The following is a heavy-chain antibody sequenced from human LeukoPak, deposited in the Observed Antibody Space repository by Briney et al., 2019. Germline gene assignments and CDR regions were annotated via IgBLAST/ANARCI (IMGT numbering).Heavy chain of an antibody. CDR3: ARLFSLVSGYYYDSSGYPNWFDP. CDR2: IYPGDSDT. J-gene: IGHJ5*02. Sequence: GESLKISCKGSGYSFTSYWIGWVRQMPGKGLEWMGIIYPGDSDTRYSPSFQGQVTISADKSISTAYLQWSSLKASDTAMYYCARLFSLVSGYYYDSSGYPNWFDPWGQGTLVTVSS. D-gene: IGHD3-22*01. CDR1: GYSFTSYW. V-gene: IGHV5-51*01.